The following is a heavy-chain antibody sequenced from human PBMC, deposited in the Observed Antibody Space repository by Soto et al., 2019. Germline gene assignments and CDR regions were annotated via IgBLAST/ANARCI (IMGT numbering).Heavy chain of an antibody. CDR3: ARGGYYYDSSGYETPFDY. CDR2: IYYSGST. Sequence: SETLSLTCTVSGGSISSGGYYWSWIRQHPGKGLEWIGYIYYSGSTYYNPSLKSRVTISVDTSKNQFSLKLSSVTAADTAVYYCARGGYYYDSSGYETPFDYWGQGTLVTVSS. D-gene: IGHD3-22*01. V-gene: IGHV4-31*03. CDR1: GGSISSGGYY. J-gene: IGHJ4*02.